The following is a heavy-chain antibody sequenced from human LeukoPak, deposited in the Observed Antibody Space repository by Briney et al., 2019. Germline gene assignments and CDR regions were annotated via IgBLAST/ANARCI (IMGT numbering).Heavy chain of an antibody. J-gene: IGHJ5*02. V-gene: IGHV4-59*01. D-gene: IGHD2/OR15-2a*01. Sequence: SETLSLTCTVSGGSISNYDWSWIRQPPGKGLEWIGYISYSGSTNYNPSLKSRVTILVDTSKNQFSLRLSSVTAADTAVYYCARLSWPGRGSRFDPWGQGTLVTVSS. CDR1: GGSISNYD. CDR2: ISYSGST. CDR3: ARLSWPGRGSRFDP.